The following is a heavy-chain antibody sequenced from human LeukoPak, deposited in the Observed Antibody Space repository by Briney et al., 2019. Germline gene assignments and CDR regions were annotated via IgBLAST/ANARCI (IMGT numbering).Heavy chain of an antibody. J-gene: IGHJ4*02. CDR2: ISASGSTI. CDR1: GFTFSDYH. Sequence: GGSLGLSCAASGFTFSDYHMTWIRQAPGKGLEWVSYISASGSTIYYTDSVKGRFTISRDNAKNSLYLQMNSLRAEDTAVYYCARDLSGGTGWYFAYWGQGTLVTVSS. CDR3: ARDLSGGTGWYFAY. V-gene: IGHV3-11*01. D-gene: IGHD6-19*01.